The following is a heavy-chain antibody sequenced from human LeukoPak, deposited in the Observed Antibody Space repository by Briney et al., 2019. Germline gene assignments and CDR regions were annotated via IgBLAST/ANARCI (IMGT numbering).Heavy chain of an antibody. D-gene: IGHD3-22*01. CDR2: VNQGGTEK. Sequence: GGSLRLSCAASGLTFSSQWMSWVRQAPGKGLEWVANVNQGGTEKYYVDSVKGRFTISRDNSKNTLYLQMNSLRAEDTAIYYCARIIVVAGRYFDLWGRGTLVTVSS. CDR1: GLTFSSQW. CDR3: ARIIVVAGRYFDL. V-gene: IGHV3-7*03. J-gene: IGHJ2*01.